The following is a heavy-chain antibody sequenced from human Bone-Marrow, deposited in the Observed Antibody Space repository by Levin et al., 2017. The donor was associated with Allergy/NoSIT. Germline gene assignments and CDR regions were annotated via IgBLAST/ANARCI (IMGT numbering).Heavy chain of an antibody. V-gene: IGHV3-23*01. J-gene: IGHJ5*02. D-gene: IGHD3-3*01. CDR3: AKLFGVVTDNWFDP. Sequence: SCAASGFTFSTYAMTWVRQAPGKGLEWVSSISDSGSTYYADSVKGRFTISRDNSKNTLYLQMNSLRAEDTAVYYCAKLFGVVTDNWFDPWGQGTLVTVSS. CDR2: ISDSGST. CDR1: GFTFSTYA.